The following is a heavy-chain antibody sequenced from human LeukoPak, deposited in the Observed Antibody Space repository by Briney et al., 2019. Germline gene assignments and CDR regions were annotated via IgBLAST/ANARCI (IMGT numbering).Heavy chain of an antibody. V-gene: IGHV1-8*01. CDR1: GYPFTSYN. D-gene: IGHD1-14*01. CDR2: MNSNSDNA. CDR3: ARRTGNHYGPFDY. J-gene: IGHJ4*02. Sequence: ASVKVSCKASGYPFTSYNINWVRQATGQGLEWMGWMNSNSDNAGYTEKFQGRVTITRNTSISTVYMELSSLRSEDTAVYFCARRTGNHYGPFDYWGQGPLVTVSS.